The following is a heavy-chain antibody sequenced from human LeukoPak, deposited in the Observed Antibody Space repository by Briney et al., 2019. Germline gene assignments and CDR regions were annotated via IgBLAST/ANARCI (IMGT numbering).Heavy chain of an antibody. D-gene: IGHD6-13*01. Sequence: GGSLRLSCAASGFTFSSYWMSWVRQAPGKGLEWVANIKQDGSEKYYVDSVKGRFTISRDNTKNSLYLQMNSLRAEDTAVYYCARVPRGGSSHYFDYRGQGTLVTVSS. CDR1: GFTFSSYW. V-gene: IGHV3-7*03. J-gene: IGHJ4*02. CDR2: IKQDGSEK. CDR3: ARVPRGGSSHYFDY.